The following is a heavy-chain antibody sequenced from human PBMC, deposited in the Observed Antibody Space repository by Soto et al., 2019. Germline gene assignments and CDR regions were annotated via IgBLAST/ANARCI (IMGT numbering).Heavy chain of an antibody. CDR3: ARDLPYGGLFDY. D-gene: IGHD2-21*01. V-gene: IGHV4-31*03. CDR2: IYYSGKT. CDR1: GGSIRSSAYY. J-gene: IGHJ4*02. Sequence: QVQLQESGPGLVKPSQTLSLTCSVSGGSIRSSAYYWSWIRQYPGKGLEWIGYIYYSGKTSYNPSLKSRVTISVDTSKNQLSFGLSSVTAADTAVYYWARDLPYGGLFDYWGQGTLVTVSS.